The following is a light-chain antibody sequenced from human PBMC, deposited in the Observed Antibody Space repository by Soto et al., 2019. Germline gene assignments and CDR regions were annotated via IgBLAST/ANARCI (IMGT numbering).Light chain of an antibody. V-gene: IGKV1-5*03. CDR1: QSINNW. Sequence: DIQMTQSPSTLSASVGDRVTITCRASQSINNWLAWYQQKPGKAPKLLVSQASTLENGVPSRLSGSGSGTXXXXXXXSLQPDDFXTYYCHQYGSYPWTFGQGPDV. CDR2: QAS. CDR3: HQYGSYPWT. J-gene: IGKJ1*01.